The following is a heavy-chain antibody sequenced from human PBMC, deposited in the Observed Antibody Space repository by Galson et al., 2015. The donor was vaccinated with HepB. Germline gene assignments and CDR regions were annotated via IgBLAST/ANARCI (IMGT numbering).Heavy chain of an antibody. CDR2: FDPEDGET. CDR1: GYTLTELS. J-gene: IGHJ3*02. V-gene: IGHV1-24*01. CDR3: ATLHSGSYYSDAFDI. D-gene: IGHD1-26*01. Sequence: SVKVSCKVSGYTLTELSMHWVRQAPGKGLEWMGGFDPEDGETIYAQKFQGRVTMTEDTSTDTAYMELSSLRSEDTAVYYCATLHSGSYYSDAFDIWGQGTMVTVSS.